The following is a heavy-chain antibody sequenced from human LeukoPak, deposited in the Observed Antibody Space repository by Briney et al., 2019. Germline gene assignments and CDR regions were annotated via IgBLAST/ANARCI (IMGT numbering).Heavy chain of an antibody. CDR1: GGTFSSYA. CDR2: IIPIFGTA. D-gene: IGHD6-19*01. J-gene: IGHJ4*02. V-gene: IGHV1-69*06. Sequence: GASVKVSCKASGGTFSSYAISWVRQVPGQGLEWMGGIIPIFGTANYAQKFQGRVTITADKSTSTAYMELSSLRSEDTAVYYCARVGDSSGWYYFDYWGQGTLVTVSS. CDR3: ARVGDSSGWYYFDY.